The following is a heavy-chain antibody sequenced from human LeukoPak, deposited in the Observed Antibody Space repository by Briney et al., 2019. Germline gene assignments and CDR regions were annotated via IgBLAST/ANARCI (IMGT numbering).Heavy chain of an antibody. J-gene: IGHJ4*02. V-gene: IGHV1-2*03. CDR1: GYTFTGYY. CDR2: INLNSGGT. D-gene: IGHD1-26*01. Sequence: LGASVKVSCKASGYTFTGYYMHWVRQAPGPGLEWMGWINLNSGGTNYAQKFQGRVTMTRDTSISTAYMEQSRLRSDDTAVYYCARDLRGSYYSPADYWGQGTLVTVSS. CDR3: ARDLRGSYYSPADY.